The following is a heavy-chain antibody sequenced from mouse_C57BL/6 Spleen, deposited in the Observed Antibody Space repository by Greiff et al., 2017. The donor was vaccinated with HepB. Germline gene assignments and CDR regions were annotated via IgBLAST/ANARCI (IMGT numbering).Heavy chain of an antibody. CDR1: GLTFSSYG. V-gene: IGHV5-6*01. CDR2: ISSGGSYT. Sequence: EVQGVESGGDLVKPGGSLKLSCAASGLTFSSYGMSWVRQTPDKRLEWVATISSGGSYTYYPDSVKGRFTISRDNAKNTLYLQMSSLKSEDTAMYYCARERYFDYWGQGTTLTVSS. J-gene: IGHJ2*01. CDR3: ARERYFDY.